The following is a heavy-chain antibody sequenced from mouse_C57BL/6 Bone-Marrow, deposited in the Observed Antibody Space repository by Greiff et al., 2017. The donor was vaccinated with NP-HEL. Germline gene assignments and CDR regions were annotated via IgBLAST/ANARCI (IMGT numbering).Heavy chain of an antibody. Sequence: EVHLVESGGGLVQPGGSLKLSCAASGFTFSDYGMAWVRQAPRKGPEWVAFISNLAYSIYYADTVTGRFTISRENAKNTLYLEMSSLRSEDTAMYYCARRRYFDVWGTGTTVTVSS. CDR2: ISNLAYSI. CDR1: GFTFSDYG. J-gene: IGHJ1*03. V-gene: IGHV5-15*01. CDR3: ARRRYFDV.